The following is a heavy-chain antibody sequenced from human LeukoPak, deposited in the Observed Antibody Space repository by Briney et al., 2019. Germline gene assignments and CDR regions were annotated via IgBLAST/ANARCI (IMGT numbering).Heavy chain of an antibody. Sequence: SETLSLTCTVSGRSISSYYWSWIRQPPGKGLEWIGYIYYSGSTNYNPSRKSRVTISVHTSKNQFSLKLSSVTAADTAVYYCARVGRPGDNYYYYMDVGGKGTTVTISS. CDR2: IYYSGST. J-gene: IGHJ6*03. CDR1: GRSISSYY. D-gene: IGHD6-6*01. CDR3: ARVGRPGDNYYYYMDV. V-gene: IGHV4-59*01.